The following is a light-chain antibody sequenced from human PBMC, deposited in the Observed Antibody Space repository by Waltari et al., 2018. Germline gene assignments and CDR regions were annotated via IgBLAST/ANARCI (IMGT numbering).Light chain of an antibody. CDR2: AAS. Sequence: ETVMTQSPATLSVSPGERVTLSCRASQTIVDNLAWYQQRPGQPPRLLIYAASTRATSFPASFSGCGSGTEFTLIISSLQSEDFSVYYCQQYRHWPLAFGGGTKVEI. V-gene: IGKV3-15*01. CDR1: QTIVDN. J-gene: IGKJ4*01. CDR3: QQYRHWPLA.